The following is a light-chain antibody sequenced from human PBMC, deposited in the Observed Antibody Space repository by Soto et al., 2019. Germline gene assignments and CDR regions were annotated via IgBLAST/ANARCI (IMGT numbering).Light chain of an antibody. CDR2: SNN. J-gene: IGLJ3*02. CDR1: SSNIGSNY. Sequence: QSVLTQPPSASGTPGQMVTISCSGSSSNIGSNYVYWYQHLPGAAPKLLIYSNNQRASGVPDRFSGSKSGTSASLAISGLRSEDEADYYCATWDDSLSGRVFGGGTKLTVL. CDR3: ATWDDSLSGRV. V-gene: IGLV1-47*02.